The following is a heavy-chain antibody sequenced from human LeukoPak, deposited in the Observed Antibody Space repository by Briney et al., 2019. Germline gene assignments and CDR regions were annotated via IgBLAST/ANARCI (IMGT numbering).Heavy chain of an antibody. V-gene: IGHV4-4*07. D-gene: IGHD1-1*01. CDR1: RDPISSYY. CDR2: IHTNGNA. Sequence: SETLSLTCTVSRDPISSYYWSWIRQPAGKGLEWIGRIHTNGNANYNPSLRSRVTLSLDTSRNQFSLKLNSVTAADTAVYYCARNPVTGTNPKFDYWGQGTLVTVSS. J-gene: IGHJ4*02. CDR3: ARNPVTGTNPKFDY.